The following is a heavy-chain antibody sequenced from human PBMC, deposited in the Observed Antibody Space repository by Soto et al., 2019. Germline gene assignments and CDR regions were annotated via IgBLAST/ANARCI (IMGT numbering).Heavy chain of an antibody. CDR2: INAGNGNT. CDR1: GYTFTSYA. CDR3: ARDGGMVFQYYYGSGSYASKYGMDV. J-gene: IGHJ6*02. Sequence: ASVKVSCKASGYTFTSYAMHWVRQAPGQRLEWMGWINAGNGNTKYSQKFQGRVTITRDTSASTAYMELSSLRSEDTAVYYCARDGGMVFQYYYGSGSYASKYGMDVWGQGTTVTVSS. V-gene: IGHV1-3*01. D-gene: IGHD3-10*01.